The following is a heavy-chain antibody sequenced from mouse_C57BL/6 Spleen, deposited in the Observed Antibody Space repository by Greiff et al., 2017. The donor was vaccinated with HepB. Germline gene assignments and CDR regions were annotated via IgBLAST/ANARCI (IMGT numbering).Heavy chain of an antibody. CDR1: GFTFSSYG. J-gene: IGHJ3*01. CDR2: ISSGGSYT. CDR3: AAIYDGFAY. D-gene: IGHD2-3*01. V-gene: IGHV5-6*01. Sequence: EVQGVESGGDLVKPGGSLKLSCAASGFTFSSYGMSWVRQTPDKRLEWVATISSGGSYTYYPDSVKGRFTISRDNAKNTLYLQMSSLKSEDTAMYYCAAIYDGFAYWGQGTLVTVSA.